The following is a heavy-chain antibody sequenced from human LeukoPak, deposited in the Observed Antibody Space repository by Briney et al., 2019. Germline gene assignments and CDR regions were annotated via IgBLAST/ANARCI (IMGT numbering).Heavy chain of an antibody. Sequence: SETLSLTCSVSGGSISNVNYYWGWIRQPPGKGLEWIGSKSYSGSTNYDPSLKSRVTISVDTSKNQFSLQLSSVTAADTAFYCCVRERSFFGENYWGQGTLVTVSS. J-gene: IGHJ4*02. D-gene: IGHD3-10*01. CDR1: GGSISNVNYY. CDR3: VRERSFFGENY. V-gene: IGHV4-39*02. CDR2: KSYSGST.